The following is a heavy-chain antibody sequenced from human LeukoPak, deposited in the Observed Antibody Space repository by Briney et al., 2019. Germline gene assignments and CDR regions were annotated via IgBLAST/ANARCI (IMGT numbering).Heavy chain of an antibody. CDR1: GYTFTKYA. Sequence: GASVKVSCKASGYTFTKYAMNWVRQAPGQGLEWLGWIDTNTGNPTYAQGFTGRFVFSLDTSVSTAYLQISSLKAEDTAVYYCASTYCSGGDCYPQQKMYYFDFWGQGTLVTVSS. CDR3: ASTYCSGGDCYPQQKMYYFDF. D-gene: IGHD2-15*01. CDR2: IDTNTGNP. J-gene: IGHJ4*02. V-gene: IGHV7-4-1*02.